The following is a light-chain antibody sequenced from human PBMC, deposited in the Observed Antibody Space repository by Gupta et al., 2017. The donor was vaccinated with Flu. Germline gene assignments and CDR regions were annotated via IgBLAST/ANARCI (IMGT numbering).Light chain of an antibody. J-gene: IGLJ2*01. CDR3: QSYDSSLSGVV. V-gene: IGLV1-40*01. CDR2: DNK. Sequence: QSVLTQPPAVSVPPGPSVIIACAGSSSNIEAVHDVHWYQQLPGTAPKLVIYDNKNRPSGVPDRFSGSKSGTSASLAITGLQAEDEADYYCQSYDSSLSGVVFGGGTKLTVL. CDR1: SSNIEAVHD.